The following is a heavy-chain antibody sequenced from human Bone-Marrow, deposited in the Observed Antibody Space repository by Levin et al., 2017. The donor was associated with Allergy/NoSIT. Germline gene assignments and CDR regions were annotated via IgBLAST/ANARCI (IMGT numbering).Heavy chain of an antibody. Sequence: PPASVKVSCKASGYTFTRYDINWVRQAIGQGLEWMGWMNPNSGNTGYAPKFQGRVTMTRNTSTGTAFMELTSLRSEDTAVYYCTRGAFDSNYHFYMDVWGKGTTVTVSS. V-gene: IGHV1-8*01. J-gene: IGHJ6*03. CDR3: TRGAFDSNYHFYMDV. CDR2: MNPNSGNT. D-gene: IGHD4-11*01. CDR1: GYTFTRYD.